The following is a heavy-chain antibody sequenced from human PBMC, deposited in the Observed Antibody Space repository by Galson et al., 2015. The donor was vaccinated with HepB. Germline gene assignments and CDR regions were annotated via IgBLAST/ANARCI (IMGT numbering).Heavy chain of an antibody. CDR2: ISAYNGNT. V-gene: IGHV1-18*01. CDR1: GYTFTSYG. CDR3: ARDSVGECTSCYQIRDY. D-gene: IGHD2-2*01. J-gene: IGHJ4*02. Sequence: SVKVSCKASGYTFTSYGISWVRQAPGQGLEWMGWISAYNGNTNYAQKLQGRVTMTTDTSTSTAYMELRSLRSDDTAVYYCARDSVGECTSCYQIRDYWGQGTLVTVSS.